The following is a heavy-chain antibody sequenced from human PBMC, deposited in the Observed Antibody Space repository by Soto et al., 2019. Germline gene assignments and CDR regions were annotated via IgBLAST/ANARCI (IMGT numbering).Heavy chain of an antibody. Sequence: EVQLVESGGGLIQPGGSLRLSCVASGFSLSGYWMHWVRQAPGKGPVWVSRINSDGSTTNYADSVKGQFTLSRDNAESTMYLHMNSLRAEDTAVYYCARGIKNIYAVDVWGQGTTVTVSS. D-gene: IGHD2-15*01. V-gene: IGHV3-74*01. J-gene: IGHJ6*02. CDR2: INSDGSTT. CDR3: ARGIKNIYAVDV. CDR1: GFSLSGYW.